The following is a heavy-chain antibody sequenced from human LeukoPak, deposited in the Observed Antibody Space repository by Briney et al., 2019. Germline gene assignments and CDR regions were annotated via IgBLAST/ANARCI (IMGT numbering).Heavy chain of an antibody. CDR1: GFTFIRYW. CDR2: INTDGSSA. CDR3: VREEYDDLGY. J-gene: IGHJ4*02. Sequence: QPGGSLRLSCAASGFTFIRYWMHWVRHAPGKGLVWVSRINTDGSSATYADSVKGRITISRDNAKNTLYLQVNSLRAEDTAVYYCVREEYDDLGYWGQGTLVTVSS. D-gene: IGHD3-3*01. V-gene: IGHV3-74*03.